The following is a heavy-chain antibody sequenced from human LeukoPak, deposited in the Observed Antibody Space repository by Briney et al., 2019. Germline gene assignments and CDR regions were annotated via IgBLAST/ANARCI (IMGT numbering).Heavy chain of an antibody. CDR1: GFTFSTYW. CDR3: ARSHYYDN. V-gene: IGHV3-74*01. CDR2: IKSDGSST. Sequence: VGSLRLSCAASGFTFSTYWMHWVRQAPGRGLVWVSRIKSDGSSTSYADSVKGRFTISRDNAKNTLYLQMNSLRAEDTAVYYCARSHYYDNWGQGTLVTVSS. J-gene: IGHJ4*02.